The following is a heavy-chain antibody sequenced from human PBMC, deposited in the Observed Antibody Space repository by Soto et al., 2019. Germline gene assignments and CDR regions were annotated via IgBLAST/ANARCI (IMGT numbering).Heavy chain of an antibody. V-gene: IGHV2-5*02. Sequence: QITLKESGPTLVKPTQTLTLTCTFSGFSLSTSGVGVGWIRQPPGKALEWLALIYWDDDKRYSPSLKSRLTIPKNTPKTQVVLTIPTLALVNKPTNYFAHRNYNFWSGSKTYFAYWAREPWSPSPQ. J-gene: IGHJ4*02. CDR2: IYWDDDK. CDR3: AHRNYNFWSGSKTYFAY. CDR1: GFSLSTSGVG. D-gene: IGHD3-3*01.